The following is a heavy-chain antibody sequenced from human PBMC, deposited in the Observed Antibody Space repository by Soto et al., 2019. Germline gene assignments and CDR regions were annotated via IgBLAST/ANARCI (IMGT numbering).Heavy chain of an antibody. J-gene: IGHJ5*02. V-gene: IGHV3-21*01. Sequence: GGSLRLSCEVSGFNFNNYGINWVRQAPGKGLEWVSSVSKSDYTYYSDSVKGRFTISRDNAKNSVSLQMNTLTAADTAVYYCARGLGVDSYGYRWFDPWGQGTLVTVSS. D-gene: IGHD5-18*01. CDR1: GFNFNNYG. CDR3: ARGLGVDSYGYRWFDP. CDR2: VSKSDYT.